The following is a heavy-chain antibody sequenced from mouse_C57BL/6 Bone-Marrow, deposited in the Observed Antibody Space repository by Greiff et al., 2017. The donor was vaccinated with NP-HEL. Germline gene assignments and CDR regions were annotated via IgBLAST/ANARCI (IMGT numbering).Heavy chain of an antibody. J-gene: IGHJ1*03. V-gene: IGHV14-4*01. Sequence: VQLQQSGAELVRPGASVKLSCTASGFNIKDDYMHWVKQRPEQGLEWIGWIDPENGDTEYASKFQGKATITANQSSNTAYLQLSSLTSEDTAVYYCTLIYGSTPSWYFDVWGTGTTVTVAS. CDR1: GFNIKDDY. CDR3: TLIYGSTPSWYFDV. D-gene: IGHD1-1*01. CDR2: IDPENGDT.